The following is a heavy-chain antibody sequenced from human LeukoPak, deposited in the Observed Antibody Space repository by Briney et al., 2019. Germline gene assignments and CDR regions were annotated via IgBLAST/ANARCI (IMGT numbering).Heavy chain of an antibody. V-gene: IGHV1-2*02. D-gene: IGHD1-14*01. Sequence: ASVTVSCMASGYTFDHFYIHWVRQAPGQGPEWMGWINGNDGSTKYAQRFQGRVIMTRVTAISTVYMDLSGLRADDTANYYCARDEGSTYNQLDYWGQGTLVTVSS. CDR2: INGNDGST. CDR3: ARDEGSTYNQLDY. J-gene: IGHJ4*02. CDR1: GYTFDHFY.